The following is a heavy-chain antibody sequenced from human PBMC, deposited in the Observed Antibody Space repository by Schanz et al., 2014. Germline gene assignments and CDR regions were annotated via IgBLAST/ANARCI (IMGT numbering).Heavy chain of an antibody. CDR3: ARGSCTASGCYDAFDL. Sequence: QVQLVQSGAELKKPGSSVNVSCKTSGGPFNSYTIGWVRQAPGQGLEWMGRITPTLGKVDYAQKFQGRVTMTRDTSTSTVYMELSSLRSEDTAVYYCARGSCTASGCYDAFDLWGQGTLVTVSS. J-gene: IGHJ3*01. CDR1: GGPFNSYT. CDR2: ITPTLGKV. V-gene: IGHV1-69*08. D-gene: IGHD2-2*01.